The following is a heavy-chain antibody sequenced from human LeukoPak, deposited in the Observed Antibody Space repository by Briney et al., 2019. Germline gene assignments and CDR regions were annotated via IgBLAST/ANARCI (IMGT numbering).Heavy chain of an antibody. Sequence: GESLKISCKGSGYRFTNYWIGWVRQMPGKGLEWMGIIYPGDSDTRYSPSFQGQVTISADKSITTAYLQWSSLKASDTAMYYCARSDYYDSSGWTLDYWGQGTLVTVSS. CDR3: ARSDYYDSSGWTLDY. V-gene: IGHV5-51*01. J-gene: IGHJ4*02. D-gene: IGHD3-22*01. CDR2: IYPGDSDT. CDR1: GYRFTNYW.